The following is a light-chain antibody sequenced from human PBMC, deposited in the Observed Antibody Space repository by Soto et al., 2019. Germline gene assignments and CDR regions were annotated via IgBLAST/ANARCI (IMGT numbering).Light chain of an antibody. V-gene: IGKV1-39*01. CDR2: AAS. CDR1: QSISRY. J-gene: IGKJ4*01. CDR3: QQTLNPSLT. Sequence: QATQSPPSLSAYVGDRVTITCRASQSISRYLNWYQQKPGNAPKLLIYAASNLQSGVPSRFSCSGSATDFTLTISSLHPEDFATYFFQQTLNPSLTVGRVTKV.